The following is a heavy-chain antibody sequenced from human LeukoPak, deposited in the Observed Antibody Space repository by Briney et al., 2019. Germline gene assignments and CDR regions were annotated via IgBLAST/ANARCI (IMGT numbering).Heavy chain of an antibody. Sequence: GASVKVSCKASGGTFSSYAISWVRQAPGQGLEWMGRIIPILGIANYAQKFQGRVTITTDESTSTAYMEPSSLRSEDTAVYYCAIHIVVVPAAIMGLAAFDIWGQGTMVTVSS. CDR1: GGTFSSYA. CDR3: AIHIVVVPAAIMGLAAFDI. CDR2: IIPILGIA. D-gene: IGHD2-2*02. J-gene: IGHJ3*02. V-gene: IGHV1-69*04.